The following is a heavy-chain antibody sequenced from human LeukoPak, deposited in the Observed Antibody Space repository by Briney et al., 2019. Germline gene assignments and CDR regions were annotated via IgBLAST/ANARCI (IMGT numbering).Heavy chain of an antibody. Sequence: SETLSLTCTVSGGSISSYYWSWIRQPAGKGLEWIGRIYTSGSTNYNPSLKSRVTMSVDTSKNQFSLTLSSVTAADTAVYYCAREYSSSWSNWFDPWGQGTLVTVSS. V-gene: IGHV4-4*07. D-gene: IGHD6-13*01. CDR3: AREYSSSWSNWFDP. J-gene: IGHJ5*02. CDR1: GGSISSYY. CDR2: IYTSGST.